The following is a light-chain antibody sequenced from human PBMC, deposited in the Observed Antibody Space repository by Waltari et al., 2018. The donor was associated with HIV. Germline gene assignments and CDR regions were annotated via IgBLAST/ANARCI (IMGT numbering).Light chain of an antibody. J-gene: IGLJ3*02. V-gene: IGLV1-44*01. CDR1: SSNIGSNI. CDR3: AAWDDSLNAWV. CDR2: RNN. Sequence: QSVLTQPPSASGTPGQRVSISCSGSSSNIGSNIVNWYQQLPGTAPKLLIYRNNQRPSGVPDRFSGSKSGTSASLAISGLQSEDEADYYCAAWDDSLNAWVFGGGTKLTVL.